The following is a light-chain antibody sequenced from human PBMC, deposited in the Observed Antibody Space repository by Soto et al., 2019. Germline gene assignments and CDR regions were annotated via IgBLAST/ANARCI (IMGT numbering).Light chain of an antibody. CDR1: QSVSSSY. J-gene: IGKJ1*01. CDR2: GTS. CDR3: QQYYRSPWT. Sequence: EIVLTQSPGTLSLSPGERATLSCRASQSVSSSYLAWYQQKPGQAPRLLIYGTSTRATGIPDRLSGSGSGTDFTLTISRLEPEDFAVYYWQQYYRSPWTFGQGTKVEIK. V-gene: IGKV3-20*01.